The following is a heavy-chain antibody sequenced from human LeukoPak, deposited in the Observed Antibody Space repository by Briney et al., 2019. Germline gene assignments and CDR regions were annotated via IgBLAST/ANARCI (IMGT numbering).Heavy chain of an antibody. CDR1: GYTFTSYG. V-gene: IGHV1-2*06. CDR2: INPNSGGT. CDR3: ASSYYDSSGYYTTEYYFDY. D-gene: IGHD3-22*01. Sequence: ASVKVSCKASGYTFTSYGISWVRQAPGQGLEWMGRINPNSGGTNYAQKFQGRVTMTRDTSISTAYMELSRLRSDDTAVYYCASSYYDSSGYYTTEYYFDYWGQGTLVTVSS. J-gene: IGHJ4*02.